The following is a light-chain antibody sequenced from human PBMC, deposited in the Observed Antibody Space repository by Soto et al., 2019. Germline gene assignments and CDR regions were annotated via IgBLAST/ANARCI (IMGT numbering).Light chain of an antibody. Sequence: EIVMTQSPATLSVSPGERATLSCRASQSVSNNLAWYQQKPGQAPRVLIYFASIRATGIPARFSGSGSGTDFTLTISSLQSEDFAVYYCQQYNEWPLTFGGGTKLETK. CDR1: QSVSNN. CDR2: FAS. V-gene: IGKV3-15*01. J-gene: IGKJ4*01. CDR3: QQYNEWPLT.